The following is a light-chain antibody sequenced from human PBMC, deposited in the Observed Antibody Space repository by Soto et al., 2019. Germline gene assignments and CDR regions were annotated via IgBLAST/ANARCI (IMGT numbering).Light chain of an antibody. CDR2: DVS. CDR1: QSVSSY. Sequence: EIVLTQYPATLSLSPGERATLSCRSSQSVSSYLAWYQQKPGQAPRLLIYDVSNRATGIPARFSGSGSGTDFTLTISSLEPEDFAVYYCQQRSNWPRFTFGPGTKVDI. V-gene: IGKV3-11*01. J-gene: IGKJ3*01. CDR3: QQRSNWPRFT.